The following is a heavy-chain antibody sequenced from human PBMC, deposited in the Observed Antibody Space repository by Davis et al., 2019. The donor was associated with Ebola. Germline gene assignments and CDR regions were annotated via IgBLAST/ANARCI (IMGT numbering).Heavy chain of an antibody. V-gene: IGHV6-1*01. J-gene: IGHJ3*02. CDR3: ARGWLRTGLDI. CDR1: GDSVSIDTAG. D-gene: IGHD5-24*01. Sequence: HSQTLSLTCAISGDSVSIDTAGWNWIRQSPSRGLEWLGRTYYKSKWYHDYALSVKSRININPDTSKNQFSLQLNSVTLEDTAVYYCARGWLRTGLDIWGQGTMVIVSS. CDR2: TYYKSKWYH.